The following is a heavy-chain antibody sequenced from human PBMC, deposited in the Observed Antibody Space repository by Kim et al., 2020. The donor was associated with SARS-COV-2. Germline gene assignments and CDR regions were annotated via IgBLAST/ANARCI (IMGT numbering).Heavy chain of an antibody. CDR3: AREGLRGYDFWSGYYTDYYYYMDV. D-gene: IGHD3-3*01. J-gene: IGHJ6*03. CDR1: GDSVSSNSAV. V-gene: IGHV6-1*01. CDR2: TYYRSKWYY. Sequence: SQTLSLTCAISGDSVSSNSAVWNWIRQSPSRGLEWLGRTYYRSKWYYEYAVSMRSRITINPDTSKNQFSLQLNSVTPEDTAVYYCAREGLRGYDFWSGYYTDYYYYMDVWGRGTTVTVSS.